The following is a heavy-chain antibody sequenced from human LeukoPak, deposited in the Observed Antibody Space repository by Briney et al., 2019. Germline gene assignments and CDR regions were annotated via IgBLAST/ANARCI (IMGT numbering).Heavy chain of an antibody. CDR1: GFTVSNNY. D-gene: IGHD3-22*01. Sequence: GSLRLSCAASGFTVSNNYMRWVRQAPGEGLEWVSGIYSGGSTYYADSVKGGFTISRDNSKNTLYLQMNSLRAEDTAVYYCARDLPVYYDSSGYPPPFDYWGQGTLVTVSS. CDR2: IYSGGST. CDR3: ARDLPVYYDSSGYPPPFDY. V-gene: IGHV3-66*01. J-gene: IGHJ4*02.